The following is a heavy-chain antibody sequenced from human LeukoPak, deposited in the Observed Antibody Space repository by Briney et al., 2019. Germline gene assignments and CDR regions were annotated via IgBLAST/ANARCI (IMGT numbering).Heavy chain of an antibody. J-gene: IGHJ4*02. V-gene: IGHV4-59*11. CDR2: MFYSGST. CDR3: ARVTTVTTSFHFDY. D-gene: IGHD4-17*01. Sequence: SETLSLTCTVSGGSISSHFWSWIRQPPGKGLEWIGYMFYSGSTNYNPSLKSRVTISVDASKNQFSLKLTSVSAADTAVYYCARVTTVTTSFHFDYWGQGTLVTVSS. CDR1: GGSISSHF.